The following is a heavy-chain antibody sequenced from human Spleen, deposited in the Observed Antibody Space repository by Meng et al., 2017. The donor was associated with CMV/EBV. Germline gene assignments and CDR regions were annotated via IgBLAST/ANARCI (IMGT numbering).Heavy chain of an antibody. D-gene: IGHD3-3*01. CDR2: INPNSGGT. Sequence: ASVKVSCKASGYTFTGYYMHWVRQDPGQGLEWMGWINPNSGGTNYAQKFQGRVTMTRDTSISTAYMELSRLRSDDTAVYYCAREDRNFWSGYYLGYYYYYGMDVWGQGTTVTVSS. J-gene: IGHJ6*02. V-gene: IGHV1-2*02. CDR3: AREDRNFWSGYYLGYYYYYGMDV. CDR1: GYTFTGYY.